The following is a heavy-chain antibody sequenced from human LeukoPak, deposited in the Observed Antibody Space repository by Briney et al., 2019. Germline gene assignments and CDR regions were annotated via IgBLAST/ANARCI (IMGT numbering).Heavy chain of an antibody. CDR1: GYIFNNYG. V-gene: IGHV1-18*01. J-gene: IGHJ5*02. CDR2: VSPYNGDT. Sequence: ASVKVSCKASGYIFNNYGISWVRQAPGQGLEWMGWVSPYNGDTNYAQKFRGRVTMRTDTSTSTAYMELRSLRFDDTAIYYCAKDWHILTGQNCFDPWGQGTLVTVSS. CDR3: AKDWHILTGQNCFDP. D-gene: IGHD3-9*01.